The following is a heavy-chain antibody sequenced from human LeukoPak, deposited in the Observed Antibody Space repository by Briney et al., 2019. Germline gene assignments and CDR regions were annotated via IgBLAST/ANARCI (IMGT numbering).Heavy chain of an antibody. CDR1: GYTFTGYY. CDR2: INPNSGGT. CDR3: ARETKLEWLLIFDY. J-gene: IGHJ4*02. D-gene: IGHD3-3*01. V-gene: IGHV1-2*06. Sequence: ASVKVSCKASGYTFTGYYMHWVRQAPGQGLEWMGRINPNSGGTNYAQKFQGRVTMTRDTSISTAYVELSGLRSDDTAVYYCARETKLEWLLIFDYWGQETLVTVSS.